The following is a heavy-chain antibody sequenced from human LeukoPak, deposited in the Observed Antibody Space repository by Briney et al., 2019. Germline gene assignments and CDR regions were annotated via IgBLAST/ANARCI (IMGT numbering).Heavy chain of an antibody. J-gene: IGHJ3*02. CDR3: ARARYNWNYGAFDI. Sequence: ASVKVSSKVSVYTPTELSVHWGREAPGKRLECMGGFDPEDGETNYAQKFQGRVTITADKSTSTAYMELSSLRSEDTAVYYCARARYNWNYGAFDIWGQGTMVTVSS. CDR1: VYTPTELS. V-gene: IGHV1-24*01. CDR2: FDPEDGET. D-gene: IGHD1-7*01.